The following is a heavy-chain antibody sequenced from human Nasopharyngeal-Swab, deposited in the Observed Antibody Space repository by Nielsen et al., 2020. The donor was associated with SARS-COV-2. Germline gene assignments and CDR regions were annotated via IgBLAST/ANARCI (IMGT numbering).Heavy chain of an antibody. CDR3: ASLYGSGSYYNRQTYYYYGMDV. V-gene: IGHV3-7*01. CDR2: IKRDGSDK. Sequence: GESLKISCAASGFTFSSYEMSWVRQAPGKGLEWVANIKRDGSDKNYVDSVKGRFTISRDNAKNSLYLQMNSLRAEDTALYYCASLYGSGSYYNRQTYYYYGMDVWGQGTTVTVSS. J-gene: IGHJ6*02. CDR1: GFTFSSYE. D-gene: IGHD3-10*01.